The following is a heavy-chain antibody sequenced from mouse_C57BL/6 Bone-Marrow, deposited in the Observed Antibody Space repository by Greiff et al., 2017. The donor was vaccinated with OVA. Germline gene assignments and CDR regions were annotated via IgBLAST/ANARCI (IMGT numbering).Heavy chain of an antibody. CDR1: GYTFTNYW. CDR2: IYPGGGYT. J-gene: IGHJ3*01. V-gene: IGHV1-63*01. D-gene: IGHD2-3*01. CDR3: ALGGLLLFFAY. Sequence: QVQLQQSGAELVRPGTSVKMSCKASGYTFTNYWIGWAKQRPGHGLEWIGDIYPGGGYTNYNEKFKGKATLTADKSSSTAYMQLSSLTSEDSANYYCALGGLLLFFAYWGQGTLVTVSA.